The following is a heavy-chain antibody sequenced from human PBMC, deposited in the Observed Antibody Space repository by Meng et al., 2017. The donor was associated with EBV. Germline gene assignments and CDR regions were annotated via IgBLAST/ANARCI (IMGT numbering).Heavy chain of an antibody. V-gene: IGHV1-69*01. Sequence: QVPLAPSGDAVREPGSSVKVSCKTSGGPFRYYGISWVRQAPGQGLEWLGGFLPRLGAPNYAQKFHGRVKITADESTSTHYMDLSSLRSEDTAIYYCASESGRGYTPDYWGQGTLVTVSS. CDR3: ASESGRGYTPDY. CDR1: GGPFRYYG. J-gene: IGHJ4*02. CDR2: FLPRLGAP. D-gene: IGHD3-10*01.